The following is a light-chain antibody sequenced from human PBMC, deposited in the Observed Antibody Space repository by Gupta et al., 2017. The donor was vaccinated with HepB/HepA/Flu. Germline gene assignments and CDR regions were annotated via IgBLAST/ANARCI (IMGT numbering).Light chain of an antibody. CDR3: HDYCSSLT. V-gene: IGKV3-20*01. CDR2: GAS. CDR1: QSVRSGY. J-gene: IGKJ4*01. Sequence: EIVLTRSPGTLSCSPGEGASLSCMASQSVRSGYLAWYQQKAGQAPRLIIYGASSSARGMPDRFSGRGDGKEFTLTSNLREDEDFAGYYVHDYCSSLTFGGGTKVEMK.